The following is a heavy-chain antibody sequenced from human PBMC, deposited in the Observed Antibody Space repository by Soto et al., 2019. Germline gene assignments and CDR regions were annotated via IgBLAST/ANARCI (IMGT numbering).Heavy chain of an antibody. Sequence: SQTLSLTCAISGDSVSSNSAAWNWIRQSPSRGLEWLGRTYYRSKWYNDYAVSVKSRITINPDTSKNQFSLQLNSVTPEDTAVYYCARGILYXSSTSCYTLYYYYGMDVWGQGTTVTVSS. CDR3: ARGILYXSSTSCYTLYYYYGMDV. J-gene: IGHJ6*02. CDR2: TYYRSKWYN. CDR1: GDSVSSNSAA. D-gene: IGHD2-2*02. V-gene: IGHV6-1*01.